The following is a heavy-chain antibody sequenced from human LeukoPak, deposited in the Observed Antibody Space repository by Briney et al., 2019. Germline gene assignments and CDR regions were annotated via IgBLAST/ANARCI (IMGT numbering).Heavy chain of an antibody. CDR3: ARDQGAARRGLDC. J-gene: IGHJ4*02. Sequence: GRSLRLSCAASGFTFSSYVMHWVRQAPGKGLEWVSSISSSSSYIYYADSVKGRFTISRDNAKNSLYLQMNSLRAEDTAVYYCARDQGAARRGLDCWGQGTLVTVSS. CDR1: GFTFSSYV. CDR2: ISSSSSYI. V-gene: IGHV3-21*01. D-gene: IGHD3-10*01.